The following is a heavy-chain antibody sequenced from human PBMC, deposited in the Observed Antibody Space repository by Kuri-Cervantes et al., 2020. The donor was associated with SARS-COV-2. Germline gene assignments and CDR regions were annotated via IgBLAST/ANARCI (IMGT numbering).Heavy chain of an antibody. CDR2: IIPIFGTA. CDR1: GGTFSSYA. CDR3: ARETRPFTGDKNTPRGGYFDY. V-gene: IGHV1-69*05. J-gene: IGHJ4*02. Sequence: SVKVSCKASGGTFSSYAISWVRQAPGQGLEWMGGIIPIFGTASYAQKFQGRVTITTDESTSTAYMELSSLRSEDTAVYYCARETRPFTGDKNTPRGGYFDYWGQGTLVTVSS. D-gene: IGHD7-27*01.